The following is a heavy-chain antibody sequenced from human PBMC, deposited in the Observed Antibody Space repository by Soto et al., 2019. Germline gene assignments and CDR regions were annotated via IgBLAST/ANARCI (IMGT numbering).Heavy chain of an antibody. CDR3: SRILTGTGVHFDS. Sequence: QITFKESGPTLVKPTQTLTLTCSFSGFSLSTSGVGVGWIRQPPERAPECLALIFWSDDKRYSPSLQSRITIAKDTSKYQVVLTLTNMDPVDTATYYCSRILTGTGVHFDSWGQGTLVNVSS. CDR1: GFSLSTSGVG. J-gene: IGHJ4*02. CDR2: IFWSDDK. D-gene: IGHD2-8*02. V-gene: IGHV2-5*01.